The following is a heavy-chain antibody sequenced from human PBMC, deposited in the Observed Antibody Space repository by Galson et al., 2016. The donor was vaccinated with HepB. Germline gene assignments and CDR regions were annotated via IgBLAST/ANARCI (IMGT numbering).Heavy chain of an antibody. J-gene: IGHJ4*02. CDR1: GFTFNTYA. D-gene: IGHD5/OR15-5a*01. V-gene: IGHV3-30-3*01. CDR2: ISYDGGNK. CDR3: ARDGRGYSVGSIIYYFDY. Sequence: SLRLSCAASGFTFNTYAMHWVRQVPGKGLEWVTVISYDGGNKYYADSVKGRFTISRDNSKNTLYLQLNSLRAEDTAVYYCARDGRGYSVGSIIYYFDYWGQGTLITVSS.